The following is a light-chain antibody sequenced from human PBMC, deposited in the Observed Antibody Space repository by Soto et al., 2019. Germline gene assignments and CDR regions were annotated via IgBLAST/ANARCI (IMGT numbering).Light chain of an antibody. V-gene: IGKV3-20*01. CDR2: DTS. J-gene: IGKJ1*01. Sequence: EVVLTQSPGTLSLYPGESASLSCRASQSVISNFLAWYQQKPAQAPSLLIYDTSNRATGIPDRFSGSGSGTDFTLTISRLEPEDFAVYYCQQNGALPPTFGQGTKVEIK. CDR3: QQNGALPPT. CDR1: QSVISNF.